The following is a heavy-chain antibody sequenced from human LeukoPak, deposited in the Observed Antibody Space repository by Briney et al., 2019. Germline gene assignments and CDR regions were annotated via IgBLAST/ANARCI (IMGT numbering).Heavy chain of an antibody. V-gene: IGHV4-59*12. D-gene: IGHD1-1*01. CDR1: GXSISSYY. Sequence: KPSETLSLTCSVSGXSISSYYWSWIRQPPGKGLEWIGYIYYSGSTNYNPSLKSRVTISVDRSKNQFSLKLSSVTAADTAVYYCARDSGNDSGYYYYGMDVWGQGTTVTVSS. CDR3: ARDSGNDSGYYYYGMDV. J-gene: IGHJ6*02. CDR2: IYYSGST.